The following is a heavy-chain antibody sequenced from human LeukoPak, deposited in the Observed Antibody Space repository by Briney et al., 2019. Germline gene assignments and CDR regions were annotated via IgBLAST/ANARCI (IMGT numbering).Heavy chain of an antibody. CDR3: ARVGDSCAFDI. J-gene: IGHJ3*02. D-gene: IGHD5-12*01. CDR2: ITGNGGIR. V-gene: IGHV3-64*02. Sequence: GGSLRLSCAASGFTFRGYSMHWVRQAPGKGLEYVSAITGNGGIRYYADSVQGRFTISRDNSKNTLYLQMGSLRAEDMAVYYCARVGDSCAFDIWGQGTMVTVSS. CDR1: GFTFRGYS.